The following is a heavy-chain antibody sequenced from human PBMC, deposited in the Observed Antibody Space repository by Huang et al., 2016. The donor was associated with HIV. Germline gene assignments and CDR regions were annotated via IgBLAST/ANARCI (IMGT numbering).Heavy chain of an antibody. CDR2: GSYTGST. J-gene: IGHJ4*02. Sequence: QVRLQESGPGLVRPSETLSLTCNVSGGPINKYYWNWIRQSPGKGLEWVGFGSYTGSTNYNPSLKSRVTILQDTSKNQCSLKLTSVTAADTAVYYCARAFPSGALDSWGQGTLVTVSS. CDR1: GGPINKYY. V-gene: IGHV4-59*01. CDR3: ARAFPSGALDS.